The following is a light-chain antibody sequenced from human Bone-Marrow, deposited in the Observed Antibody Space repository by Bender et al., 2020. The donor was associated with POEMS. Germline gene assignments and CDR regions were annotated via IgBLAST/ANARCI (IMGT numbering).Light chain of an antibody. J-gene: IGLJ2*01. CDR3: QVWDTNSDQCV. CDR1: KIGSKS. Sequence: VLTQAPSLSVAPGKTARITCGGKKIGSKSVSWYQQKPGQAPVLVVYDDSDRPSEIPQRFSGTNSGNTATLIISAVEVGDEADYYCQVWDTNSDQCVFGEGTKLTVL. V-gene: IGLV3-21*03. CDR2: DDS.